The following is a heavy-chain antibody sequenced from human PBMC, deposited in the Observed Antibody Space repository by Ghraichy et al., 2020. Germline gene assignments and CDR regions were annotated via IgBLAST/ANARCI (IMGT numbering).Heavy chain of an antibody. CDR3: ARHTGGSYSPFCY. Sequence: SETLSLTCTVSGGSISSSSYYWGWIRQPPGKGLEWIGSIYYSGSTYYNPSLKSRVTISVDTSKNQFSLKLSSVTAADTAVYYCARHTGGSYSPFCYWGPG. CDR1: GGSISSSSYY. V-gene: IGHV4-39*01. J-gene: IGHJ4*01. CDR2: IYYSGST. D-gene: IGHD1-26*01.